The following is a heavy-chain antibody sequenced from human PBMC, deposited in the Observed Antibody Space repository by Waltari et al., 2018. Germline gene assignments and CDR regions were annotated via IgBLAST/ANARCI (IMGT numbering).Heavy chain of an antibody. Sequence: EVHLVESGGGLVQPGGSLRLSCATSGFAFSDHYIAWVRQAPGKGLEWVGRTKNRRNYYTTEYAASVRGRFTILRDDSMNSVYLQMNSLKPEDTAVYYCARWDSGSCGDWGQGTLVTVSS. J-gene: IGHJ4*02. CDR1: GFAFSDHY. CDR2: TKNRRNYYTT. CDR3: ARWDSGSCGD. V-gene: IGHV3-72*01. D-gene: IGHD1-26*01.